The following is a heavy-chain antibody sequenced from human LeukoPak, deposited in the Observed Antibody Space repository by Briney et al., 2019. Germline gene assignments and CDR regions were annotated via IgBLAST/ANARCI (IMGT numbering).Heavy chain of an antibody. J-gene: IGHJ4*02. D-gene: IGHD5-24*01. V-gene: IGHV3-23*01. CDR3: AKGRRDGYNYPFFDS. CDR1: GFTFRNSA. CDR2: IIGNSVST. Sequence: GGSLRQPYAASGFTFRNSAMSWVRQAPGGGLEWVSNIIGNSVSTYYADFVKGRFTISRDNSNNTLFLQMNSLSADDTAIYFCAKGRRDGYNYPFFDSWGQGAWVIVSS.